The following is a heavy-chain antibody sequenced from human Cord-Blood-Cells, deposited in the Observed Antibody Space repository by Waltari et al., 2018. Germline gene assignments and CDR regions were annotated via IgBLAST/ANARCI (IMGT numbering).Heavy chain of an antibody. CDR3: ARGTVLGITIFGVVINWFDP. CDR1: GGSFRGYY. Sequence: QVQLQQCGAGLLKPSETLYLTCAAYGGSFRGYYWSWIRQPPGKGLEWIGEINHSGSTNYNPSLKSRVTRSVDTSKNQFSLKLSSVTAADTAVYYCARGTVLGITIFGVVINWFDPWGQGTLVTVSS. CDR2: INHSGST. D-gene: IGHD3-3*01. V-gene: IGHV4-34*01. J-gene: IGHJ5*02.